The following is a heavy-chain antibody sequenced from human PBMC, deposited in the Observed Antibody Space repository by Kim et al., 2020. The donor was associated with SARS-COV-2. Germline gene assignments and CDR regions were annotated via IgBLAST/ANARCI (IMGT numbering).Heavy chain of an antibody. CDR3: AKDFRPPGFGGGWHEGAWFDP. CDR2: ITYSGDNT. J-gene: IGHJ5*02. V-gene: IGHV3-23*01. CDR1: GFA. Sequence: GGSLRLSCAAPGFAMSWVRQAPGKGLEWVSAITYSGDNTFYADSVKGRFTISRDNPKSTLYLQMNRLRVEDTAIYYCAKDFRPPGFGGGWHEGAWFDPWGQGTLVTVSS. D-gene: IGHD6-25*01.